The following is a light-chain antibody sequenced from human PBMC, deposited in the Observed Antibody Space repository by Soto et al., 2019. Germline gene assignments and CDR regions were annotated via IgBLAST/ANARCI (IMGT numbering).Light chain of an antibody. CDR3: ISFTSRHTYV. Sequence: QSALTQPASVSGSPGQSITISCTGTSSDVGGYNYVSWYQQHPGQAPKLIIYEVTNRPSGISNRFSGSKSGNTASLTISGLQTEDEADYYCISFTSRHTYVSGTGTKLTVL. J-gene: IGLJ1*01. CDR2: EVT. CDR1: SSDVGGYNY. V-gene: IGLV2-14*01.